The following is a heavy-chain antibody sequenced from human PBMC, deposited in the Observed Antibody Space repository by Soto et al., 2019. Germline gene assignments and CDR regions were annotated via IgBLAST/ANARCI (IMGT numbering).Heavy chain of an antibody. CDR1: GGSVSSGSSY. J-gene: IGHJ4*02. Sequence: SETLSLTCSVSGGSVSSGSSYWSWIRQPPGKRLEWIGYVYYSGSTNYNPSLKSRVTISVDTSKNQFSLKLSSVTAADTAVYYCARRYGYSFDYWGQGTLVTVSS. CDR3: ARRYGYSFDY. CDR2: VYYSGST. V-gene: IGHV4-61*01. D-gene: IGHD1-1*01.